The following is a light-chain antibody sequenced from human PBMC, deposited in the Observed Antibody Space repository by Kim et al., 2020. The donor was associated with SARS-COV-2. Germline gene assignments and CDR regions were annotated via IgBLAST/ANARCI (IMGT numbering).Light chain of an antibody. Sequence: GTSVTNSCTGTSSDFGGYNYVSWYQQHQGKAPKLMIYDVSKRPSGVPDRFSGSKSGNTASLTISGLQAEDEADYYCCSYAGSYTWVFGGGTQLTVL. CDR3: CSYAGSYTWV. CDR1: SSDFGGYNY. CDR2: DVS. J-gene: IGLJ3*02. V-gene: IGLV2-11*01.